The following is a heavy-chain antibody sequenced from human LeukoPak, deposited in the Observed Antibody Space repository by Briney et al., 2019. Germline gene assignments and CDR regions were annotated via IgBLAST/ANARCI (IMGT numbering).Heavy chain of an antibody. Sequence: SETLSLTCAVYGGSFSGYYWSWIRQPPGKGLEWIGEINHSGSTNYNPSLKSRVTISVDTSKNQFSLKLSSVTAADTAVYYCARGTRRRLRYFDWLPSNWFDPWGQGALVTVSS. D-gene: IGHD3-9*01. CDR1: GGSFSGYY. CDR3: ARGTRRRLRYFDWLPSNWFDP. CDR2: INHSGST. V-gene: IGHV4-34*01. J-gene: IGHJ5*02.